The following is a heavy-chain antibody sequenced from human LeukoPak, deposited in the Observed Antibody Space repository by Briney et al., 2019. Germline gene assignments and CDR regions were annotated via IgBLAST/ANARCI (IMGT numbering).Heavy chain of an antibody. V-gene: IGHV3-21*01. Sequence: GGSLRLSCAASGFTFSSYSMNWVRQAPGKGLEWVSSITSSSSYIYYADSVRGRFTISRDNAKNSLYLQMNSLRAEDTAVYYCARTPDSSSDFDYWGQGTLVTVSS. D-gene: IGHD6-6*01. CDR2: ITSSSSYI. CDR1: GFTFSSYS. CDR3: ARTPDSSSDFDY. J-gene: IGHJ4*02.